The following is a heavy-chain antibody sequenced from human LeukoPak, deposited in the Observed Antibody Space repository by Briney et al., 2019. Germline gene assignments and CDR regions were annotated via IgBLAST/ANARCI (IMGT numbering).Heavy chain of an antibody. D-gene: IGHD3-10*01. CDR1: GFTFSDYG. CDR3: ARDRNLWFGESYGYFDY. J-gene: IGHJ4*02. CDR2: IRNDGSYE. V-gene: IGHV3-30*02. Sequence: GGSLRLSCAASGFTFSDYGMHWVRQAPGKGLEWVAFIRNDGSYEYYPDSVKGRFTISRDNSRNALFLQMNSLRAEDTAVYYCARDRNLWFGESYGYFDYWGQGTLVTVSS.